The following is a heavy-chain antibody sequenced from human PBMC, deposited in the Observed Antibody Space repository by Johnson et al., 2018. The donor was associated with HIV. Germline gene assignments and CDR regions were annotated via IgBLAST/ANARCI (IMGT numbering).Heavy chain of an antibody. D-gene: IGHD1-26*01. CDR2: IWYDGSNK. CDR1: GFTFSSYG. V-gene: IGHV3-33*06. Sequence: QVQLVESGGGVVQPGRSLRLSCAASGFTFSSYGMHWVRQAPGKGLEWVAVIWYDGSNKYYVESVKGRFTISRDNSKNTLFLQMNSLRPEDTSVYYCAKDRDGGSYPDSFDIWGQGTMVTVSS. J-gene: IGHJ3*02. CDR3: AKDRDGGSYPDSFDI.